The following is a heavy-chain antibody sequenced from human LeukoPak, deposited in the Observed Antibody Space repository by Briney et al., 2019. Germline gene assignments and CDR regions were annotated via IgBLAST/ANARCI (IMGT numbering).Heavy chain of an antibody. J-gene: IGHJ4*02. CDR1: GYSISSGYY. CDR3: ARGLQSLGYFDY. Sequence: PSETLSLTCAVSGYSISSGYYLGWIRQPPGKGLEWIGSIYHSGSTYYNPSLKSRVTISVDTSKNQFSLKLSSVTAADTAVYYCARGLQSLGYFDYWGQGTLVTVSS. D-gene: IGHD4-11*01. V-gene: IGHV4-38-2*01. CDR2: IYHSGST.